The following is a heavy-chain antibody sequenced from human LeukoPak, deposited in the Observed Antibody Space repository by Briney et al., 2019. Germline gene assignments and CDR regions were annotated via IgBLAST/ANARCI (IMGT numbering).Heavy chain of an antibody. CDR3: ARGKRRFDS. V-gene: IGHV3-11*01. CDR1: GFSFNESY. Sequence: GGSLRLSCGASGFSFNESYMTWLRPAPGKGLEWVAYISGRSYSMYYADSVKGRFTISRDNARNSLYLHMSSLRADDTAGYYCARGKRRFDSWGQGTLVTVSS. J-gene: IGHJ4*02. CDR2: ISGRSYSM.